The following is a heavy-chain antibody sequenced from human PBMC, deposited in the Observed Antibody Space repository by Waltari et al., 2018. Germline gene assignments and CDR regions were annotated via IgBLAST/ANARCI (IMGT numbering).Heavy chain of an antibody. CDR2: ISSDGSSV. CDR3: ARVATKTYSSPVPGRPYYYGMDV. CDR1: GFTFSRYW. D-gene: IGHD3-22*01. J-gene: IGHJ6*02. V-gene: IGHV3-74*01. Sequence: EEQLVESGGGLAHPGESLRLSCAASGFTFSRYWMDWVRQAPGRGLVWGCRISSDGSSVTDADSVKGRFTISRDNAKNTLYVQMNRLRAEDTAVYYCARVATKTYSSPVPGRPYYYGMDVWGQGTTVTVSS.